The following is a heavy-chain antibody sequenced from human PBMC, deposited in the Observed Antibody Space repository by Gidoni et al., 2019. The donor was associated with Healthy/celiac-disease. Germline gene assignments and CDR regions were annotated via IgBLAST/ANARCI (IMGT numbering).Heavy chain of an antibody. V-gene: IGHV4-39*07. J-gene: IGHJ4*02. CDR1: GGSISSSSYY. CDR3: ARGAPPGIAVAGKGGADY. Sequence: QLQLQESGPGLVKPSETLSLTCTVSGGSISSSSYYWGWIRQPPGKGLEWIGSIYYSGSTYYNPSLKSRVTISVDTSKNQFSLKLSSVTAADTAVYYCARGAPPGIAVAGKGGADYWGQGTLVTVSS. CDR2: IYYSGST. D-gene: IGHD6-19*01.